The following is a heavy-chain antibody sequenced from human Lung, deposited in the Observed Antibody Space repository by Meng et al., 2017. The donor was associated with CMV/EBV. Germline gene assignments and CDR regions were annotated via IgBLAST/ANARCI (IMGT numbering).Heavy chain of an antibody. CDR2: INQGGNEK. D-gene: IGHD2-2*01. V-gene: IGHV3-7*01. CDR1: GFMFSNNW. CDR3: ATTSNGFFYS. J-gene: IGHJ4*02. Sequence: GESXKISCEASGFMFSNNWMSWVRQAPGKGLEWVANINQGGNEKYHVDSVRGRFTISRDNGNKSLSLQMNSLRVEDTALYYCATTSNGFFYSWGQGALVTGSS.